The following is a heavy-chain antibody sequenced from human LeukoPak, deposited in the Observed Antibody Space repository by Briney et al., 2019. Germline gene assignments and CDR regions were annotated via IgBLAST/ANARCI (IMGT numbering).Heavy chain of an antibody. D-gene: IGHD3-3*01. CDR1: GGSINSGNHY. CDR3: AGDYVLRFLEWTNMDV. V-gene: IGHV4-39*07. J-gene: IGHJ6*03. CDR2: IYYSGST. Sequence: SETLSLTCTVSGGSINSGNHYWGWIRQSPGKGLEWIGNIYYSGSTYYNPSLKSRVTLSIDTSKNQFSLKLSSVTAADTAVYYCAGDYVLRFLEWTNMDVWGKGTTVTVSS.